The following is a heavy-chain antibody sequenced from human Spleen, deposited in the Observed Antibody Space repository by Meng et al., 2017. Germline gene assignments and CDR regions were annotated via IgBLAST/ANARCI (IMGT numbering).Heavy chain of an antibody. CDR3: ARDEDISAAGKLFGDY. J-gene: IGHJ4*02. D-gene: IGHD6-25*01. CDR2: INPNSGGT. V-gene: IGHV1-2*06. CDR1: GYTFSDFY. Sequence: GHPVQSGAGVKKPGASVKVSCKASGYTFSDFYIHWVRQAPGQGLEWMGRINPNSGGTDYAQNFQGRVTMTRDTSISTAYIELSRLRSDDTAVYYCARDEDISAAGKLFGDYWGQGTLVTVSS.